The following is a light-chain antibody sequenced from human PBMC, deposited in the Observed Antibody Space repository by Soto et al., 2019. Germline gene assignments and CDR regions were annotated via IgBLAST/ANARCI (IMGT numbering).Light chain of an antibody. CDR2: AAS. CDR1: QDISNY. CDR3: QRYKSAST. Sequence: DIQMTQSPSSLSASVGDSVTITCRASQDISNYLAWYQQRPGKVPQLLTYAASTLQSGVPSRFSGSGSGTYFTLTISSLQLEDAAIYYCQRYKSASTFGQGTRLE. J-gene: IGKJ5*01. V-gene: IGKV1-27*01.